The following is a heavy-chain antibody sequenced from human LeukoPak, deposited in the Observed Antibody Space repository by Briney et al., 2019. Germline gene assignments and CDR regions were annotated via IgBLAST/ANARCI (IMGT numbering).Heavy chain of an antibody. D-gene: IGHD6-19*01. CDR1: GFTFSSYA. CDR2: ISGSGGST. CDR3: AKARGSGWYHFDY. V-gene: IGHV3-23*01. J-gene: IGHJ4*02. Sequence: GGSLKLSCAASGFTFSSYAMSWVRQAPGKGLEWVSAISGSGGSTYYADSVKGRFTISRDNSKNTLYLQMNSLRAEDTAVYYCAKARGSGWYHFDYWGQGTLVTVSS.